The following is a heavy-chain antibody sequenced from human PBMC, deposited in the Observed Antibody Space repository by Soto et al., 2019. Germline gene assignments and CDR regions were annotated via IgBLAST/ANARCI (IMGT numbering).Heavy chain of an antibody. CDR2: IIPSFGTA. V-gene: IGHV1-69*01. D-gene: IGHD2-15*01. J-gene: IGHJ5*02. CDR1: GGTFSSYA. CDR3: ARGCSGGSCYRTNWFDP. Sequence: QVQLVQSGAEVKKPGSSVKVSCKASGGTFSSYAISWVRQAPGQGLEWMGGIIPSFGTANYAQKFQGRVTITADESTSTAYRELSSLRSEDTAVYYCARGCSGGSCYRTNWFDPWGQGTLVTVSS.